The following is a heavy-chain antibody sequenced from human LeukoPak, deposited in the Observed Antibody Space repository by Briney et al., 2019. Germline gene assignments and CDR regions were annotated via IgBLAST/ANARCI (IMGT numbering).Heavy chain of an antibody. J-gene: IGHJ3*02. D-gene: IGHD6-13*01. CDR3: AKDRLTAAGNDAFDI. CDR2: ISGSGGST. V-gene: IGHV3-23*01. Sequence: GGSLRLXCAASGFTFSSYAMNWVRQAPGKGLEWVSVISGSGGSTYYADSVKGRFTISRDNSKNTLYLQMNSLRAEDTAVYYCAKDRLTAAGNDAFDIWGQGTMVTVSS. CDR1: GFTFSSYA.